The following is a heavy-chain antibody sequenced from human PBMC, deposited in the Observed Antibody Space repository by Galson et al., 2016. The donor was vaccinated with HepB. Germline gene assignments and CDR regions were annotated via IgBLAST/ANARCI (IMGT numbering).Heavy chain of an antibody. D-gene: IGHD4-23*01. J-gene: IGHJ4*02. CDR2: IYHSGRT. Sequence: SETLSLTCAVSGGSISSRTWWTWVRQPPGKGLEWIGEIYHSGRTNYSPSLKSRVTMSVDKSKNQFSLRLNSVPAADTAVYYCAVDYGGDSAFDSWGQGTLATVSS. CDR1: GGSISSRTW. V-gene: IGHV4-4*02. CDR3: AVDYGGDSAFDS.